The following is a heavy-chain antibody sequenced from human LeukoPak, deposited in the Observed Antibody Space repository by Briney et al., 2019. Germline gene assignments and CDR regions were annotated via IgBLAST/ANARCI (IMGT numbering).Heavy chain of an antibody. J-gene: IGHJ5*02. CDR2: IYHSGST. V-gene: IGHV4-30-2*01. D-gene: IGHD2-2*03. CDR3: ARKQLDNWFDP. CDR1: GGSIGSGGYS. Sequence: SQTLSLTCAVSGGSIGSGGYSWSWIRQPPGKGLEWIGYIYHSGSTYYNPSLKSRVTISVDRSKNQFSLKLSSVTAADTAVYYCARKQLDNWFDPWGQGTLVTVSS.